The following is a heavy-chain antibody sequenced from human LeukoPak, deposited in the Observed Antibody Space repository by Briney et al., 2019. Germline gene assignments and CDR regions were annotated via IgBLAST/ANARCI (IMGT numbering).Heavy chain of an antibody. CDR3: ARDI. Sequence: GGSLRLSCAGSGFSFSTYAMTWVRQAPGMGLESVSAISGSGGYTYYADSVKGRFTISRDNAKNSLYLQMNSLRAEDTAVYYCARDIWGQGTLVTVSS. J-gene: IGHJ4*02. CDR1: GFSFSTYA. V-gene: IGHV3-23*01. CDR2: ISGSGGYT.